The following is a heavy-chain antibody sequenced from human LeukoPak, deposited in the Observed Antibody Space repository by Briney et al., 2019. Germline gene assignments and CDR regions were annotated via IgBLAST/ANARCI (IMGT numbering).Heavy chain of an antibody. CDR3: ARDHRGIYSPFDY. J-gene: IGHJ4*02. D-gene: IGHD2-21*01. V-gene: IGHV3-7*01. CDR2: IKQDGSEK. Sequence: GGSLRLSCAASGFTFSSYWMSWVRQAPGKGLEWVANIKQDGSEKYYVDSVKGRFIISRDNAKNSLYLQMNSLRAEDTAVYYCARDHRGIYSPFDYWGQGTLVTVSS. CDR1: GFTFSSYW.